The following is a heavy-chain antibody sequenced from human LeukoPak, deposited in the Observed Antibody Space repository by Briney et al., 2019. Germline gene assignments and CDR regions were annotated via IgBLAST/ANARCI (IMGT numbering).Heavy chain of an antibody. CDR3: ARGAVAAFDP. V-gene: IGHV1-2*02. CDR2: INPNSGGT. Sequence: ASVKVSCKASGYTFTGYYMHWVRQAPGQGLEWMGWINPNSGGTNYAQKFQGRVTITRDTSASTAYMELSSLRSEDMAVYYCARGAVAAFDPWGQGTLVTVSS. D-gene: IGHD6-19*01. J-gene: IGHJ5*02. CDR1: GYTFTGYY.